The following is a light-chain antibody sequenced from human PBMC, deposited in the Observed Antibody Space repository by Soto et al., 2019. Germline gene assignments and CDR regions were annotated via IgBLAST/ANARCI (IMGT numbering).Light chain of an antibody. CDR3: QSYDSGLSGSV. J-gene: IGLJ3*02. CDR1: SSNIGAGYD. Sequence: QSVLTQPPSVSGAPGQRVTISCTGSSSNIGAGYDVHWYQQLPGTAPKLLIYGNSNRPSGVPDRFSGSKSGTSASLAITGRQAEDEADYYCQSYDSGLSGSVFGGGPKVTVL. CDR2: GNS. V-gene: IGLV1-40*01.